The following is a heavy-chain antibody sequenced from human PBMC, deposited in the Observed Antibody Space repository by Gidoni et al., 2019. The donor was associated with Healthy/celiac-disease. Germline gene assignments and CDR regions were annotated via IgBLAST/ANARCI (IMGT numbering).Heavy chain of an antibody. CDR3: ARPSRGIAAAGTIFDY. CDR2: ISSSSSYI. D-gene: IGHD6-13*01. J-gene: IGHJ4*02. CDR1: GFTFSSYS. Sequence: EVQLVESGGGLVKPGGSLRLSCAASGFTFSSYSMNWVRQAPGKGLEWVSSISSSSSYIYYADSVKGRFTISRDNAKNSLYLQMNSLRAEDTAVYYCARPSRGIAAAGTIFDYWGQGTLVTVSS. V-gene: IGHV3-21*01.